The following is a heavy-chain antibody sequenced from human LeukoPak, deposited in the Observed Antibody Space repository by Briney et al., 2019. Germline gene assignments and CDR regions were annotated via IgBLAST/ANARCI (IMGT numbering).Heavy chain of an antibody. Sequence: GASVKVSCKASGYTFTSYGISWVRQAPGQGLEWMGWVSAYNGNTNYAQKLQGRVTMTTDTSTSTAYMELRSLRSDDTAVYYCARTEIMITFGGVIAPGFFDYWGQGTLVTVSS. CDR3: ARTEIMITFGGVIAPGFFDY. CDR2: VSAYNGNT. J-gene: IGHJ4*02. V-gene: IGHV1-18*01. D-gene: IGHD3-16*02. CDR1: GYTFTSYG.